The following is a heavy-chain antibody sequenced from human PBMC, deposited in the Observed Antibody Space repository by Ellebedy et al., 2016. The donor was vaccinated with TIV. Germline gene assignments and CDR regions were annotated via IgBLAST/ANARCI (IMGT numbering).Heavy chain of an antibody. Sequence: LSLTXXASGFTFSNYWMHWVRQAPGRGLEWVANIKQDESEKYYVDSVKGRFTISRDNAKNTLYLQMNSLRGEDTAVYYCAKARGSSSFFDYWGQGTLVTVSS. J-gene: IGHJ4*02. V-gene: IGHV3-7*03. D-gene: IGHD6-6*01. CDR2: IKQDESEK. CDR3: AKARGSSSFFDY. CDR1: GFTFSNYW.